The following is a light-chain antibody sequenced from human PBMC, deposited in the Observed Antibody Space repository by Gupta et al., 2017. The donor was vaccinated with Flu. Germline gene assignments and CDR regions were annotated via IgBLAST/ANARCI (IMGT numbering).Light chain of an antibody. CDR1: SSDVGGYNY. CDR3: TSYTSTSTPWV. V-gene: IGLV2-14*01. CDR2: EVS. J-gene: IGLJ3*02. Sequence: ITISCTGSSSDVGGYNYVSWYQQHPGKAPKLMIYEVSNRPSGVSNRFSGSKSGNTASLTISGLQAEDEGDYYCTSYTSTSTPWVFGGGTKLTVL.